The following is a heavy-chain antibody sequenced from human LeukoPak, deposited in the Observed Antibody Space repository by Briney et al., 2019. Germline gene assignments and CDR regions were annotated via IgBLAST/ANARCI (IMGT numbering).Heavy chain of an antibody. Sequence: PSETLSLTCTVSGGSISGYYWSWIRQPPGKGLEYIGYIYYSGSANYNPSLKSRVTISVDTSKNQFSLKLSSVTAADTAVYYCARHFRAFDVSGQGTMVTVSS. D-gene: IGHD2/OR15-2a*01. V-gene: IGHV4-59*08. CDR2: IYYSGSA. J-gene: IGHJ3*01. CDR3: ARHFRAFDV. CDR1: GGSISGYY.